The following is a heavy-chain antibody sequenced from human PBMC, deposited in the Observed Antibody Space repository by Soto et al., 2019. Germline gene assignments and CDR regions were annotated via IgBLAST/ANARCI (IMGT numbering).Heavy chain of an antibody. J-gene: IGHJ6*02. V-gene: IGHV5-51*01. Sequence: GESLKISCKGSGYTFTNYWIAWVRQMPGRGLEWMAIISLGDSDTRYSPSFQGQVTISADKSIRTAYLQWSSLKASDTAMYYCAGPSIAAAGISYYYGMDAWGQGTTVTVSS. D-gene: IGHD6-13*01. CDR1: GYTFTNYW. CDR3: AGPSIAAAGISYYYGMDA. CDR2: ISLGDSDT.